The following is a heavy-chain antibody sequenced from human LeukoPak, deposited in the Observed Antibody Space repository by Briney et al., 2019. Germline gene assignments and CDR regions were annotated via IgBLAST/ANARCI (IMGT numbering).Heavy chain of an antibody. Sequence: KTSETLSLTCTVSGGSISSDYWSWIRQPPGKGLEWIGHTYIDGSVRYNSSLKSRVTISLDTSKNQFSLNLNSVTAADTAVYYCARHYCSLTTCFIGYFDSWGQGALVTVSS. D-gene: IGHD2-2*01. CDR3: ARHYCSLTTCFIGYFDS. CDR2: TYIDGSV. J-gene: IGHJ4*02. V-gene: IGHV4-4*09. CDR1: GGSISSDY.